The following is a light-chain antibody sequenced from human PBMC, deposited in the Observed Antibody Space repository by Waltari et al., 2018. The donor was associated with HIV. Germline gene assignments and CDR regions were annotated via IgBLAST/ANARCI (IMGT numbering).Light chain of an antibody. CDR1: QSLLHGNGYNY. CDR3: MQALQTPIT. CDR2: LGS. V-gene: IGKV2-28*01. Sequence: DIVMTQSPLSLPVTPGEPASIPCRSSQSLLHGNGYNYLDWYLQKPGQSPQLLIYLGSNRASGVPDRFSGSGSGTDFTLKISRVGAEDVGLYYCMQALQTPITFGQGTRLEI. J-gene: IGKJ5*01.